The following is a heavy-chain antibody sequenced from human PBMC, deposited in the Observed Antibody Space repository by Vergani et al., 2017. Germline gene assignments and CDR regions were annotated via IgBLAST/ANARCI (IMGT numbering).Heavy chain of an antibody. J-gene: IGHJ6*02. Sequence: QVQLQQWGAGLLKPSETLSLTCAVYGGSFSGYYWSWIRQPPGKGLEWIGEINHSGSTNYNPSLKSRVTISVDTSKNQFSLKLSSVTAADTAVYYCARDGYSYGYGYYYYYGMDVWGQGTTVTVSS. CDR2: INHSGST. D-gene: IGHD5-18*01. CDR3: ARDGYSYGYGYYYYYGMDV. V-gene: IGHV4-34*01. CDR1: GGSFSGYY.